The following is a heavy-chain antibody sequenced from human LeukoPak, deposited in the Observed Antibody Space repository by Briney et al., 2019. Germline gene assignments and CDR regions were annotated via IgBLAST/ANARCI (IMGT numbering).Heavy chain of an antibody. CDR3: ARHSLRVDNWFDP. Sequence: SETLSLTCTVSGGSISSSSYYWGWIRQPPGKGLEWIGSIYYSGSTYYNPSLKSRVTISVDTSKNQFSLKLSSVTAADTAVHYCARHSLRVDNWFDPWGQGTLVTVSS. J-gene: IGHJ5*02. D-gene: IGHD2-15*01. V-gene: IGHV4-39*01. CDR1: GGSISSSSYY. CDR2: IYYSGST.